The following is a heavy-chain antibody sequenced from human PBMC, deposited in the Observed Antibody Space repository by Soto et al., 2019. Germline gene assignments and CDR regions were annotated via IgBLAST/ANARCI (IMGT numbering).Heavy chain of an antibody. D-gene: IGHD2-8*01. V-gene: IGHV4-59*12. J-gene: IGHJ4*02. CDR3: ARRTLMVYAIDY. Sequence: PSETLSLTCTVSGGSISSYYWSWIRQPPGKGLEWIGYIYYSGSTNYNPSLKSRVTISVDTSKNQLSLKLSSVTAADTAVYYCARRTLMVYAIDYWGQGTLVTVSS. CDR2: IYYSGST. CDR1: GGSISSYY.